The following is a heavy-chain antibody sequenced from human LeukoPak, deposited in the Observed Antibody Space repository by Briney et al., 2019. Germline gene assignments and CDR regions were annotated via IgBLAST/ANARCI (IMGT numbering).Heavy chain of an antibody. J-gene: IGHJ5*02. CDR3: ARDRLLNGAMVVRGENWFDP. Sequence: ASVKVSCKASGGTFSSYAISWVRQAPGQGLEWMGGIIPIFGTANYAQKFQGRVTITADESTSTAYMELSSLRSEDTAVYYCARDRLLNGAMVVRGENWFDPWGQGTLVTVSS. CDR2: IIPIFGTA. V-gene: IGHV1-69*13. D-gene: IGHD4-23*01. CDR1: GGTFSSYA.